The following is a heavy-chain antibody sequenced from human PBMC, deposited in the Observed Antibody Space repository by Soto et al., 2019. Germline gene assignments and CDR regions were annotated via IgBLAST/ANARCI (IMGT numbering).Heavy chain of an antibody. V-gene: IGHV2-70*01. CDR1: GFSLTTSGVC. Sequence: ESVPTLVNPTQTLTLTCNYSGFSLTTSGVCVSWIRQPPGKALEWLALVDWDDDKYYNPSLRTRLTISRDTSRNQVVLTLADMDPVDTATYYCARTYDFLWGGYRYAPFDSWGQGTLVTVSS. CDR2: VDWDDDK. CDR3: ARTYDFLWGGYRYAPFDS. D-gene: IGHD3-16*02. J-gene: IGHJ4*02.